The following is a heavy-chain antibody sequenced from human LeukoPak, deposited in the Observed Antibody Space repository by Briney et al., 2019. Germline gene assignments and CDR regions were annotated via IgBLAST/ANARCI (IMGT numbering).Heavy chain of an antibody. J-gene: IGHJ3*02. CDR2: INPSGGST. CDR3: ARGLGIVVVPAAMPHDAFDI. CDR1: GYTFTSYY. D-gene: IGHD2-2*03. Sequence: ASVKVSCKASGYTFTSYYMHWVRQAPGQGLEWMGIINPSGGSTSYAQKFQGRVTMTRDMSTSTVYMELSSLRSEDTAVYYCARGLGIVVVPAAMPHDAFDIWGQGTMVTVSS. V-gene: IGHV1-46*01.